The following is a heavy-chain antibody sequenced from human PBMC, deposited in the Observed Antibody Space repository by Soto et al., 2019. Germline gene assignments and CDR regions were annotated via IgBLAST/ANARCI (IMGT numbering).Heavy chain of an antibody. J-gene: IGHJ4*02. CDR1: GGSFSGYY. V-gene: IGHV4-34*01. Sequence: ASETLCLTCAVYGGSFSGYYWSWIRQPPGKGLEWIGEINHSGSTNYNPSLKSRVTISVDTSKNQFSLKLSSVTAADTAVYYCASHRFGESPSSKSGFDYWGQGTLVTVSS. CDR3: ASHRFGESPSSKSGFDY. CDR2: INHSGST. D-gene: IGHD3-10*01.